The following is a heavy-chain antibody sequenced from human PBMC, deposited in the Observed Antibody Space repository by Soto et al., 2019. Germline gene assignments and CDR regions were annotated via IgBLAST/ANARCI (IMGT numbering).Heavy chain of an antibody. Sequence: GESLKISCKGSGYSFSKYWIGWVRQIPGKGLEWMGIIYPGDSETRYSPSFQGQVTISADKSISTAYLQWSSLKASDSAMYYCAREGTTAGQVYGMHVWGQGTTVTVSS. CDR3: AREGTTAGQVYGMHV. CDR1: GYSFSKYW. D-gene: IGHD1-1*01. CDR2: IYPGDSET. V-gene: IGHV5-51*01. J-gene: IGHJ6*02.